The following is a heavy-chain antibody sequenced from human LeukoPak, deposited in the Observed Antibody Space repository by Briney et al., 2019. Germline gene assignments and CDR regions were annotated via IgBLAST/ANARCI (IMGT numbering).Heavy chain of an antibody. J-gene: IGHJ4*02. CDR2: IYHSGST. Sequence: LSQTLSLTCAVSGGSISSGGYSWSWIRQPPGKGLEWIGYIYHSGSTYYNPSLKSRVTISVDRSRNQFSLKLSSVTAADTAVYYCAAIFHDSSGPAFDYWGQGTLVTVSS. V-gene: IGHV4-30-2*01. CDR3: AAIFHDSSGPAFDY. D-gene: IGHD3-22*01. CDR1: GGSISSGGYS.